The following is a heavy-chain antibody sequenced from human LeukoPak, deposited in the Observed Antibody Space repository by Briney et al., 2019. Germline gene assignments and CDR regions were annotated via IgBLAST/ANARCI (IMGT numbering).Heavy chain of an antibody. CDR3: ATGGSGRLYAEYFQH. D-gene: IGHD3-10*01. Sequence: GASVKVSCKASGGTFSSYAISWVRQAPGQGLEWMGGIIPIFGTANYAQKFQGRVTITADKSTSTAYVELSSLRSEDTAVYYCATGGSGRLYAEYFQHWGQGTLVTVSS. V-gene: IGHV1-69*06. CDR1: GGTFSSYA. J-gene: IGHJ1*01. CDR2: IIPIFGTA.